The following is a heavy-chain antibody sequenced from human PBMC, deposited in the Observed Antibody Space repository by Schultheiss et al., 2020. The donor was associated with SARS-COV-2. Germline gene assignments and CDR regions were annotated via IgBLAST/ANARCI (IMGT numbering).Heavy chain of an antibody. CDR2: ISAYNGNT. D-gene: IGHD3-9*01. V-gene: IGHV1-18*04. CDR3: AKDVGTIFQNWFDP. CDR1: GYTFTSYY. Sequence: ASVKVSCKASGYTFTSYYMHWVRQAPGQGLEWMGWISAYNGNTNYAQKLQGRVTMTTDTSTSTAYMELRSLRSEDTAVYYCAKDVGTIFQNWFDPWGQGTLVTVSS. J-gene: IGHJ5*02.